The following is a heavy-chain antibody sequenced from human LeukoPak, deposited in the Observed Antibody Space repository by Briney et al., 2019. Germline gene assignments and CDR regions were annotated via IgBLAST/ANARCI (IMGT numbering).Heavy chain of an antibody. V-gene: IGHV4-39*07. CDR1: GGSIYSSDYY. CDR2: IYYSGST. CDR3: ARVYSTSPPNSNYYYYYYMDV. J-gene: IGHJ6*03. D-gene: IGHD4-11*01. Sequence: PSETLSLTCTVSGGSIYSSDYYWGWIRQPPGKGLEWIGIIYYSGSTYYNPSLKSRVTISVDTSKNQFSLKLRSVTAADTAVYYCARVYSTSPPNSNYYYYYYMDVWGKGTTVTVSS.